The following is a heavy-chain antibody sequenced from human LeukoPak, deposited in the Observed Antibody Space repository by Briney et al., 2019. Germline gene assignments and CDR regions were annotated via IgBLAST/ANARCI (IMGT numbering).Heavy chain of an antibody. J-gene: IGHJ4*02. V-gene: IGHV4-30-4*01. CDR2: IYYSGST. Sequence: PSQTLSLTCTVSSGSIDSGRYYWSWIRQPPGKGLEWIGYIYYSGSTDYSPSLKSRVTISVDTPKNQFSLKLTSVTAADTAVYYCARSTRHFDNTGSDYWGQGTLVTVSS. CDR1: SGSIDSGRYY. D-gene: IGHD3-9*01. CDR3: ARSTRHFDNTGSDY.